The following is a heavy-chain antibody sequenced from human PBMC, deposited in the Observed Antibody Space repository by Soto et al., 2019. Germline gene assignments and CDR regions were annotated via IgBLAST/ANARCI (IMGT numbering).Heavy chain of an antibody. Sequence: LRLSCAASGFTFSSYEMNWVRQAPGKGLEWISYISSSDSTIYYADSVKGRFTISRDNAKNSLYLQMNSLRAEDTAVYYCASLVGATYGRQHLDYWGQGTLVTVS. V-gene: IGHV3-48*03. CDR3: ASLVGATYGRQHLDY. CDR1: GFTFSSYE. CDR2: ISSSDSTI. J-gene: IGHJ4*02. D-gene: IGHD1-26*01.